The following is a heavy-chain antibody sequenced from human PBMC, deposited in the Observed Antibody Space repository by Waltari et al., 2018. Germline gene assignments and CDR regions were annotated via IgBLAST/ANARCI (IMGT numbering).Heavy chain of an antibody. D-gene: IGHD5-18*01. CDR2: IYSGGST. CDR1: GLTVSSNY. CDR3: ARSDTAMVRGFDP. V-gene: IGHV3-53*04. Sequence: EVQLVESGGGLVQPGGSLRLSCAASGLTVSSNYMSWVRQAPGKGLEWVSVIYSGGSTYYADSVKGRFTISRHNSKNTLYLQMNSLRAEDTAVYYCARSDTAMVRGFDPWGQGTLVTVSS. J-gene: IGHJ5*02.